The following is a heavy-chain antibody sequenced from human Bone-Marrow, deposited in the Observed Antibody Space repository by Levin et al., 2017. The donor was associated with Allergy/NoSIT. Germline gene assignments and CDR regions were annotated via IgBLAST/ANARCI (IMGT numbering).Heavy chain of an antibody. Sequence: GASVKVSCAVSGFAVETRAMSWVRQAPGKGLEWLSAITNNNGKTYYADVVKGRFTISRDTSENTVFLQMNRLRADDTAIYYCAKDHPSDGWPAFEVWGPGTLVTVSS. D-gene: IGHD5-24*01. CDR1: GFAVETRA. CDR3: AKDHPSDGWPAFEV. V-gene: IGHV3-23*01. CDR2: ITNNNGKT. J-gene: IGHJ4*02.